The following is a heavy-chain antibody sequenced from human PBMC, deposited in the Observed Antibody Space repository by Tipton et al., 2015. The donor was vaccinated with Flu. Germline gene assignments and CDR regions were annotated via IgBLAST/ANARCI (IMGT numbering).Heavy chain of an antibody. V-gene: IGHV1-46*01. D-gene: IGHD2-15*01. CDR3: ARLATYCSGGSCYSWDY. CDR1: GYTFTSYY. Sequence: QSGAEVKKPGASVKVSCKASGYTFTSYYMHWVRQDPGQGLEWMGIINPSGGSTSYAQKFQGRVTMTRDTSTSTVYMELSSLRSEDTAVYYCARLATYCSGGSCYSWDYWGQGTLVTVSS. CDR2: INPSGGST. J-gene: IGHJ4*02.